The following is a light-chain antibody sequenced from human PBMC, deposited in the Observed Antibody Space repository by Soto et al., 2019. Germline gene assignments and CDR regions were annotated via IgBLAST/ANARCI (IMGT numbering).Light chain of an antibody. J-gene: IGKJ2*01. V-gene: IGKV1-5*01. CDR2: FAS. CDR1: QSVRSW. CDR3: QQYNSHSLYS. Sequence: DIQLSQSPSILSASVGDRVTITCRASQSVRSWLAWYQQQPGKAPKLLIYFASILESGVPSRFSGSGSETEYTLTITSLQAEDFATYYCQQYNSHSLYSFGQGTKVEIK.